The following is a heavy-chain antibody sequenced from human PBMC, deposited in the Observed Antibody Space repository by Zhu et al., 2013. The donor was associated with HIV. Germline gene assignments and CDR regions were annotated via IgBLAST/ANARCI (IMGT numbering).Heavy chain of an antibody. Sequence: QVQLQESGPGLVKPSETLSLTCTVSGGSISSSSYYWGWIRQPPGKGLEWIGSIYYSGSTYYNPSLKSRVTISVDTSKNQFSLKLSSVTAADSAVYYCARHVAVPGTRGFDSWGQGTLVTVSS. D-gene: IGHD6-19*01. V-gene: IGHV4-39*07. CDR3: ARHVAVPGTRGFDS. J-gene: IGHJ4*02. CDR1: GGSISSSSYY. CDR2: IYYSGST.